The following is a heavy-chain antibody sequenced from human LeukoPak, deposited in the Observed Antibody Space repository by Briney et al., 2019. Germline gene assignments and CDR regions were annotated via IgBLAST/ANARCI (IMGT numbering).Heavy chain of an antibody. D-gene: IGHD6-13*01. Sequence: PGGSLRLSCAASGLTFSSYAVNWVRQASGKGLEWVSAISGSGGSTYYADSVKGRFTISRDNSKNTLYLQMNSLRAEDTAVYYCAKDLIAGAESYWGQGTLVTVSS. V-gene: IGHV3-23*01. CDR3: AKDLIAGAESY. J-gene: IGHJ4*02. CDR1: GLTFSSYA. CDR2: ISGSGGST.